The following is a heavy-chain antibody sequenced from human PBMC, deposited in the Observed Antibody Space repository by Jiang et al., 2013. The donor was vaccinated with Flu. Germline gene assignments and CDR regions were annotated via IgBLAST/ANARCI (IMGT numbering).Heavy chain of an antibody. CDR3: ARQMSSGYYLFDY. CDR2: IYYSGST. V-gene: IGHV4-39*01. Sequence: LLKPSETLSLTCTVSGGSISSSSYYWGWIRQPPGKGLEWIGSIYYSGSTYYNPSLKSRVTISVDTSKNQFSLKLSSVTAADTAVYYCARQMSSGYYLFDYWGQGTLVTVSS. CDR1: GGSISSSSYY. J-gene: IGHJ4*02. D-gene: IGHD3-22*01.